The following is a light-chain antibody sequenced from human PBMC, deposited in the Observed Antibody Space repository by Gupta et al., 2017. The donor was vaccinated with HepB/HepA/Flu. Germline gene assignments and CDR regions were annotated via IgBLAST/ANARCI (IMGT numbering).Light chain of an antibody. V-gene: IGKV1-39*01. Sequence: DIQMTQSPSSLSASVGDRVTITCRASQSISSYLNWYQQKPGKAPKLLIYAASSLQSGVPSRFSGSGSGTDFTLTISMRQPEDFATYYCQQSDSTSVTFGQGTKLEIK. CDR3: QQSDSTSVT. J-gene: IGKJ2*01. CDR1: QSISSY. CDR2: AAS.